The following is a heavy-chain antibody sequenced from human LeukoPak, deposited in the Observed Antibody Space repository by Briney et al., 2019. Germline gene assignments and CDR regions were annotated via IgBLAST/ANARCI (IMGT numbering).Heavy chain of an antibody. D-gene: IGHD3-22*01. J-gene: IGHJ4*02. CDR3: ARNLYDSSGSMGIYTFDY. CDR2: IYYSGCT. CDR1: GGSISSGGYS. V-gene: IGHV4-61*08. Sequence: PSQTLSLTCAVSGGSISSGGYSWSWIRQPPGKGLEWIGYIYYSGCTNCNPSLKSRVTISVDTSKNQFSLKLSSVTAADTAVYYCARNLYDSSGSMGIYTFDYWGQGTLVTVSS.